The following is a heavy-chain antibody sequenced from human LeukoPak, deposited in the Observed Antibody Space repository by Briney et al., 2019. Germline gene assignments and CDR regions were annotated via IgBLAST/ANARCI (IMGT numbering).Heavy chain of an antibody. J-gene: IGHJ6*04. V-gene: IGHV3-23*01. CDR1: GFTFSSYA. CDR2: ISGSGGST. CDR3: ARATYYYGSGTPGEYGMDV. Sequence: GGSLRLSCAASGFTFSSYAMSWVRQAPGKGLEWVSAISGSGGSTYYADSVKGRFTISRDNSKNTLYLQMNSLRAEDTAVYYCARATYYYGSGTPGEYGMDVWGKGTTVTVSS. D-gene: IGHD3-10*01.